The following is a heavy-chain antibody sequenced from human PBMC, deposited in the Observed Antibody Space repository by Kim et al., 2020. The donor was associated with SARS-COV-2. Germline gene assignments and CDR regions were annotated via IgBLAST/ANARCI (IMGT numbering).Heavy chain of an antibody. CDR1: GFTFGDYA. D-gene: IGHD2-21*02. CDR3: TNTLDCKTVDCFRPHNN. V-gene: IGHV3-43*02. J-gene: IGHJ4*02. Sequence: GGSLRLSCAASGFTFGDYAMHWVRQAPGKSLEWVSVISGDGAKTYYTDSAKGRFTISRDNSKNSLSLQMNSLRTEDTALYFCTNTLDCKTVDCFRPHNNWGQGTLVTVSS. CDR2: ISGDGAKT.